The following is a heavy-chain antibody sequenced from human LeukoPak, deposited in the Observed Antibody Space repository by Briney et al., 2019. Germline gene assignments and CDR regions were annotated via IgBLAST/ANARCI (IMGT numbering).Heavy chain of an antibody. Sequence: GESLKISCKGSGYPFSSYWLGWVRQMPGKGLEWMGIIYPGDSDTTYSPSFQGQVTISADKSISTAYLQWSSLKASDTAMYYCARSYCGSTSCPFDYWGQGTLVTVSS. J-gene: IGHJ4*02. CDR1: GYPFSSYW. CDR2: IYPGDSDT. CDR3: ARSYCGSTSCPFDY. V-gene: IGHV5-51*01. D-gene: IGHD2-2*01.